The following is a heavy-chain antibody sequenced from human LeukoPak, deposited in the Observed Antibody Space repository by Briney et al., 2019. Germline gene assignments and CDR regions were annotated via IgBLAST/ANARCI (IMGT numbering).Heavy chain of an antibody. Sequence: GGSLRLSCAASGFTFDDYAMHWVRQAPGKGLEWVSGISWNSGSIGYADSVKGRFTISRDSAKNSLYLQMNSLSAEDMALYYCAKGDSSGYYYYFDYWGQGTLVTVSS. D-gene: IGHD3-22*01. CDR2: ISWNSGSI. CDR1: GFTFDDYA. CDR3: AKGDSSGYYYYFDY. V-gene: IGHV3-9*03. J-gene: IGHJ4*02.